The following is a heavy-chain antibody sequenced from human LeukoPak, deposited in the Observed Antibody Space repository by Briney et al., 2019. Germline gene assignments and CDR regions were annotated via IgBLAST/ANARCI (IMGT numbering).Heavy chain of an antibody. CDR3: AKAPVTSCRGAYCYPFDS. CDR1: GFSLSSYA. V-gene: IGHV3-23*01. J-gene: IGHJ4*02. Sequence: GSLRLSRAASGFSLSSYAMSWVRQAPGKGLEWVSATSSSDSGTYYADSVRGRFTISRDNSKNTLYLHMKSLRAEDAAVYYCAKAPVTSCRGAYCYPFDSWGQGTVVTVSS. CDR2: TSSSDSGT. D-gene: IGHD2-21*01.